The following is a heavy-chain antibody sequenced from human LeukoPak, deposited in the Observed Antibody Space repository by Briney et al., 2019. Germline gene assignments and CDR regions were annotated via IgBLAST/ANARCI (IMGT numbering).Heavy chain of an antibody. CDR2: IYYTGTT. CDR1: GGSISSYY. V-gene: IGHV4-59*12. J-gene: IGHJ3*02. CDR3: ARRMIMVRDAFDR. Sequence: PSETLSLTCAVSGGSISSYYWSWIRQPPGKGLEWLGDIYYTGTTKYNPSLKSRVTISVDTSKNQFSLKMTSMTAADTAMYFCARRMIMVRDAFDRWGPGTMVTVSS. D-gene: IGHD3-10*01.